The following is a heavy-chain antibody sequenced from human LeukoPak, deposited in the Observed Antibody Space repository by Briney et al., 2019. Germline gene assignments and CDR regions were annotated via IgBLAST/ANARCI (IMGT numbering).Heavy chain of an antibody. D-gene: IGHD3-10*01. V-gene: IGHV3-53*01. CDR1: GFTFSTYS. Sequence: PGGSLRLSCAASGFTFSTYSMNWVRQAPGKGLEWVSVIYSTGRIDYAESANGRFTISRDNSENTFYLQMNDLRVEDTAVYYCAKSNGYGLVDIWGQGTMVTVSS. CDR2: IYSTGRI. J-gene: IGHJ3*02. CDR3: AKSNGYGLVDI.